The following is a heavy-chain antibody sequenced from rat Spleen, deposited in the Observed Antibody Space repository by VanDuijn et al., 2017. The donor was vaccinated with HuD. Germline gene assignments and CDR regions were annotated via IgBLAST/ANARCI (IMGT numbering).Heavy chain of an antibody. CDR2: INGAGST. V-gene: IGHV3-3*01. CDR1: DYSITSSYR. J-gene: IGHJ2*01. Sequence: VRLLESGPGLVKPSQSLSLTCSVTDYSITSSYRWNWIRKFPGNKLEWMGYINGAGSTNYNPSLKSRISITRDTSKNQFFLQVNSITTEDTATYYCARYPYYYGGHRWGQGVMVTVSS. D-gene: IGHD1-12*02. CDR3: ARYPYYYGGHR.